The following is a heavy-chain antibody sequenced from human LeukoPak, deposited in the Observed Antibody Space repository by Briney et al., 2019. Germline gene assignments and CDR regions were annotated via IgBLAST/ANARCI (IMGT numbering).Heavy chain of an antibody. D-gene: IGHD5-24*01. J-gene: IGHJ6*03. CDR2: TYYRSKWYN. V-gene: IGHV6-1*01. CDR1: GDSVSSNSAA. CDR3: ARSWYRDGYRYYYMDV. Sequence: SQTLSLTCAISGDSVSSNSAAWNWIRQSPSRGLEWLGRTYYRSKWYNDYAVSVKSRITINADTSKNQFSLQLNSVTPEDTAVYYCARSWYRDGYRYYYMDVWGKGTTVTVSS.